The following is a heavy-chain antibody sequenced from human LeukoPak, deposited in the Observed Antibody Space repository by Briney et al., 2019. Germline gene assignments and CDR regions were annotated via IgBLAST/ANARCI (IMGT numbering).Heavy chain of an antibody. CDR2: ISSSGKTI. CDR3: ARDRSSGSYIDY. V-gene: IGHV3-11*04. D-gene: IGHD1-26*01. CDR1: GFTFSDYY. J-gene: IGHJ4*02. Sequence: GGSLRLSCAASGFTFSDYYMSWIRQAPGKGLEWVSYISSSGKTIYYADSVKGRFTISRDNAKNSLYLQMNGLRADDTAVYYCARDRSSGSYIDYWGQGTLVTVSS.